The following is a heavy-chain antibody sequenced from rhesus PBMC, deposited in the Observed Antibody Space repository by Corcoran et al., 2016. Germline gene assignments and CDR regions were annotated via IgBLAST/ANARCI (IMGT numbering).Heavy chain of an antibody. CDR1: GGSISSGYYY. J-gene: IGHJ4*01. D-gene: IGHD4-35*01. CDR3: ASGNGNRDY. V-gene: IGHV4-122*02. CDR2: ITYSGST. Sequence: QVQLPESGPGLVKPSETLSLTCAVSGGSISSGYYYWSWIRQPPGKGLEWIGYITYSGSTSYNPSLKSRVTISRDTSKNQFSLKLSSVTAADTAVYYCASGNGNRDYWGQGVLVTVSS.